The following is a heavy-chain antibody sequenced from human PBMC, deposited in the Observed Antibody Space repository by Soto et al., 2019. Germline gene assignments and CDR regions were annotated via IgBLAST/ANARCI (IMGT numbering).Heavy chain of an antibody. CDR2: IYYSGST. D-gene: IGHD6-19*01. CDR3: ASYSSGWYYGNPDKEYYLDY. V-gene: IGHV4-59*08. J-gene: IGHJ4*02. CDR1: GGSISSYY. Sequence: QVQLQESGPGLVKPSETLSLICTVSGGSISSYYWSWIRQPPGKGLEWIGYIYYSGSTTYNPSLKMRVTISVDTSNNQCSLKLNSVTAADTAVYYWASYSSGWYYGNPDKEYYLDYWGQGTLVTVSS.